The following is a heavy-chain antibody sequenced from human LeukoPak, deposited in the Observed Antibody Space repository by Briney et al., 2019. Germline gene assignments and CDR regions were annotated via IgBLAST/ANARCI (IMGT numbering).Heavy chain of an antibody. CDR2: IYSSGST. CDR3: ARGHSYGSGWFAP. V-gene: IGHV4-59*01. Sequence: PSETLSLTCTVSGGSISSYYWSWIRQPPGKGLEWIGHIYSSGSTNYNPSLKSRVTISVDTSNNQFSLKLSSVTAADTAVYYCARGHSYGSGWFAPGGQGTLVPVP. D-gene: IGHD5-18*01. CDR1: GGSISSYY. J-gene: IGHJ5*02.